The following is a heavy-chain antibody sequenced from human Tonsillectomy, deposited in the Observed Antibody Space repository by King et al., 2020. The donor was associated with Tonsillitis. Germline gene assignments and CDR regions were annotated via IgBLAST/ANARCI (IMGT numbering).Heavy chain of an antibody. CDR3: AHVREPTTWSLVS. J-gene: IGHJ1*01. CDR1: GLTFSDAW. Sequence: VQLVESGGDLIKPGGSLRLSCVVSGLTFSDAWVAWVRQAPGKGLEWVGRIKSNAAGGTTDFAAPVKGRFTISRDDSKNTEYLQMNSLKAEDTAVYYCAHVREPTTWSLVSWGQGTLVIVSS. D-gene: IGHD3-16*01. CDR2: IKSNAAGGTT. V-gene: IGHV3-15*01.